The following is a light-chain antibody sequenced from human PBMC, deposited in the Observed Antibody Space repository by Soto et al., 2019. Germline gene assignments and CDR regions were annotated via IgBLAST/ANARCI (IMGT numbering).Light chain of an antibody. J-gene: IGKJ1*01. CDR2: ATS. Sequence: IVLTLSPGALSLSTGERASLSCRASQSFSGSYLAWYQQKPGQAPRLLIYATSSRATGIPDRFSGSGSQTDFTLTISRLEPEDFAVYYCQQYGTSPRTFGQGTKVDIK. CDR3: QQYGTSPRT. CDR1: QSFSGSY. V-gene: IGKV3-20*01.